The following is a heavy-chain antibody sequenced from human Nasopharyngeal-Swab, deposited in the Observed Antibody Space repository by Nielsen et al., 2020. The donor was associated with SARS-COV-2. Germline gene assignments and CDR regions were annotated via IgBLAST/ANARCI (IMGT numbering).Heavy chain of an antibody. Sequence: SETLSLTCTVSGGSISSYYWSWIRQPPGKGLEWIGYIYYSGSTNYNPSLKSRVTISVDTSKNQFSLKLSSVTAADTAVYYCARGGGREYDFWSGYYGMDVWGQETTVTVSS. V-gene: IGHV4-59*01. D-gene: IGHD3-3*01. J-gene: IGHJ6*02. CDR2: IYYSGST. CDR3: ARGGGREYDFWSGYYGMDV. CDR1: GGSISSYY.